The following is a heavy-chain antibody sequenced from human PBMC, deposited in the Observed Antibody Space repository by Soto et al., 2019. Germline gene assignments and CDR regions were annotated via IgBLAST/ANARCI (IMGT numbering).Heavy chain of an antibody. V-gene: IGHV3-9*01. D-gene: IGHD6-13*01. CDR1: GFTFDDYA. CDR2: ITWNSGII. CDR3: AKDQGYSTSYYGYVDL. J-gene: IGHJ2*01. Sequence: EVQLVESGGGLVQPGRSLRLSCAASGFTFDDYAMHWVRQPPGKGLEWVSGITWNSGIIGYADSVKGRFTISRDNAKNSLYLHMNSLRHEDTALYYCAKDQGYSTSYYGYVDLWGRGTLVTVSS.